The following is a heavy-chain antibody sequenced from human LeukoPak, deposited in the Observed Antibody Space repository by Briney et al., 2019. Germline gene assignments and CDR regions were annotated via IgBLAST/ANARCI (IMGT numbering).Heavy chain of an antibody. V-gene: IGHV4-61*02. CDR2: IYTSGST. CDR1: GGSISSSSYY. D-gene: IGHD1-14*01. Sequence: SETLSLTCTVSGGSISSSSYYWSWIRQPAGKGLEWIGRIYTSGSTNYNPSLKSRVTISVDTSKNQFSLKLSSVTAADTAVYYCARHQALRIHWFDPWGQGTLVTVSS. J-gene: IGHJ5*02. CDR3: ARHQALRIHWFDP.